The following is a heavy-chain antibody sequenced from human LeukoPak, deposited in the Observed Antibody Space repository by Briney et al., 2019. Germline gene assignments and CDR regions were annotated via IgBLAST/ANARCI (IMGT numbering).Heavy chain of an antibody. D-gene: IGHD5-18*01. V-gene: IGHV3-23*01. Sequence: GSLRLSCAASGFTFSNSALSWVRPAPGKGLEWVSDISGSGGSTYYADSVKGRFTISRDNSKNTLYLQMNSLRAEDTAVYYCAKRIQSAMATGYWGQGTLVTVSS. J-gene: IGHJ4*02. CDR2: ISGSGGST. CDR1: GFTFSNSA. CDR3: AKRIQSAMATGY.